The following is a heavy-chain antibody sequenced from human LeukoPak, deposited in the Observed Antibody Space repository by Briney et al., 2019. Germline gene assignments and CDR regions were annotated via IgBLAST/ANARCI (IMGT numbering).Heavy chain of an antibody. CDR1: GYTFTNYY. Sequence: ASVKVSCKASGYTFTNYYMHWVRQAPGQGLEWMGSINPSSGGTNYAQKFQGRVTMTRDTSISTAYMELSSLTSDDTAMYYCTRVQKVVYYFDYWGQGTLVTVSS. J-gene: IGHJ4*02. D-gene: IGHD2-8*02. V-gene: IGHV1-2*02. CDR2: INPSSGGT. CDR3: TRVQKVVYYFDY.